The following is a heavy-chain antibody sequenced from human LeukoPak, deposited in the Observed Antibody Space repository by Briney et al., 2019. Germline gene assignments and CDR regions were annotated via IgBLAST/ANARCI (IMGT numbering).Heavy chain of an antibody. CDR3: VEDYTGYCSSTSCYVNWFDP. CDR2: ISGSGGST. V-gene: IGHV3-23*01. D-gene: IGHD2-2*01. CDR1: GFTFSSYA. Sequence: PGGSLRLSCAASGFTFSSYAMSWVRQAPGKGLEWVSAISGSGGSTYYADSVKGRFTISRDNFKNTLYLQMNSLRAEDTAVYYCVEDYTGYCSSTSCYVNWFDPWGQGTLVTVSS. J-gene: IGHJ5*02.